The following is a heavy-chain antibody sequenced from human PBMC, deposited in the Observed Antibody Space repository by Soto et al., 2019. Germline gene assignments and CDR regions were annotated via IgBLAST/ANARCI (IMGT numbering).Heavy chain of an antibody. CDR1: GFTFSSYG. CDR2: IWYDGSNK. Sequence: QVQLVESGGGVVQPGRSLRLSCAASGFTFSSYGMHWVRQAPGKGLEWVAVIWYDGSNKYYADSVKGRFTISRDNSKNTLYLQMNSLRAEDTAVYYCARDVGAPGVVTLNAFDIWGQGTMVTVSS. J-gene: IGHJ3*02. V-gene: IGHV3-33*01. CDR3: ARDVGAPGVVTLNAFDI. D-gene: IGHD3-3*01.